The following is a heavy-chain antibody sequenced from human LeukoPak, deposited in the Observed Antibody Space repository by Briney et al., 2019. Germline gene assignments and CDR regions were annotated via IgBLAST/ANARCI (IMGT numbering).Heavy chain of an antibody. V-gene: IGHV3-74*01. CDR1: GFTFSSYW. D-gene: IGHD2-2*01. J-gene: IGHJ6*03. CDR3: AREVSVGYSYYMDV. CDR2: INGDGSIT. Sequence: GGSLRLSCVASGFTFSSYWMHWVRQAPGKGLVWVSRINGDGSITNYADSVKGRFTISRDNAKNSVYLQMNSLRAEDTALYYCAREVSVGYSYYMDVWGKGTTVTISS.